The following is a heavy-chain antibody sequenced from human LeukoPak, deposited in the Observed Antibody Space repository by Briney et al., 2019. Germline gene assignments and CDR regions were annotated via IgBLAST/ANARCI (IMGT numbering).Heavy chain of an antibody. Sequence: GGSLRLSCAASGFTFSSYTINWVRQAPGKGLEWVSSISSSSSFLYYADSVKGRFTISRDNAKNSLYLQMNSLRAEDTAVYYCARDYATNNWFDPWGQGTLVTVSS. D-gene: IGHD3-16*01. CDR3: ARDYATNNWFDP. CDR1: GFTFSSYT. CDR2: ISSSSSFL. J-gene: IGHJ5*02. V-gene: IGHV3-21*01.